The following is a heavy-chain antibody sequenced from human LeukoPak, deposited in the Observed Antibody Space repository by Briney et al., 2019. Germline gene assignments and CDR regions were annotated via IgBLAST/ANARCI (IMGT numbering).Heavy chain of an antibody. D-gene: IGHD6-19*01. V-gene: IGHV4-34*01. J-gene: IGHJ4*02. CDR3: ATTNRSGWYYFDY. CDR1: GGSFSVYY. CDR2: INHSGST. Sequence: SETLSLTCAVYGGSFSVYYWTWIRQPPGKGLDWIGEINHSGSTNYNPSLKSRVIMSVDTSKNQFSLKLTSVTAADTAVYYCATTNRSGWYYFDYWGQGTLVTVSS.